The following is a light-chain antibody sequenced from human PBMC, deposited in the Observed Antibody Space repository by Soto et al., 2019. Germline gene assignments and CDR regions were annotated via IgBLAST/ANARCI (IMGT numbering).Light chain of an antibody. CDR2: DVS. J-gene: IGLJ2*01. Sequence: QSVLTQPASVSGSPGQSITISCTGTNRDVGGYNYVSWYRHHPGKAPKLMIYDVSYRPSGVSNRFSGSKSGNTASLTISGLRAEDEADHYCSSYRSSRTPVFGGGTKVTVL. CDR1: NRDVGGYNY. CDR3: SSYRSSRTPV. V-gene: IGLV2-14*03.